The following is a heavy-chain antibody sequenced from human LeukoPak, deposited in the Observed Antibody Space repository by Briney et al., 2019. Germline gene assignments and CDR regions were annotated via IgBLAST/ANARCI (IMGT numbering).Heavy chain of an antibody. Sequence: SETLSLTCTVSGGSISSGSYYWSWIRQPAGKGLEWIGRIYTSWSTNYNPSLKSRVTISVDTSKNQFSLKLSSVTAADTAVYYCARYRTRDDYSNPFDYWGQGTLVTVSS. CDR3: ARYRTRDDYSNPFDY. J-gene: IGHJ4*02. D-gene: IGHD4-11*01. CDR1: GGSISSGSYY. CDR2: IYTSWST. V-gene: IGHV4-61*02.